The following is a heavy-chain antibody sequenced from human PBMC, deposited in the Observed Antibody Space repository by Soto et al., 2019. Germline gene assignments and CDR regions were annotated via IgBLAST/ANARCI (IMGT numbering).Heavy chain of an antibody. V-gene: IGHV4-39*01. D-gene: IGHD2-2*01. Sequence: SETLSLTCTVSVGSISSSSYYWGWIRQPPGKGLEWIGSIYYSGSTYYNPSLKSRVTISVDTSKNQFSLKLSSVTAADTAVYYCARVPNYGMDVWGQGTTVTVSS. CDR3: ARVPNYGMDV. CDR1: VGSISSSSYY. J-gene: IGHJ6*02. CDR2: IYYSGST.